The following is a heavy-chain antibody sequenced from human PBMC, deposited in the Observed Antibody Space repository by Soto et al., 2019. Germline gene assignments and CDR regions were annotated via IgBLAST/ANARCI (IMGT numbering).Heavy chain of an antibody. CDR1: GFTFSSYG. CDR3: AKAVTRVEMANDAFDS. Sequence: GGSLRLSCAASGFTFSSYGMHWVRQAPGKGLEWVAVISYDGSNKYYADSVKGRFTISRDNSKNTLYLQMNSLRAEDTAVYYCAKAVTRVEMANDAFDSWGQGTMVTVSS. D-gene: IGHD5-18*01. J-gene: IGHJ3*02. CDR2: ISYDGSNK. V-gene: IGHV3-30*18.